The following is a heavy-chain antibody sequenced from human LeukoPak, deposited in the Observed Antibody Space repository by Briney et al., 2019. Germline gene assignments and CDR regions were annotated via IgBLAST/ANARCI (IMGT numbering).Heavy chain of an antibody. J-gene: IGHJ4*02. CDR1: GFTFSSYG. CDR2: IRYDGSNK. D-gene: IGHD1-26*01. V-gene: IGHV3-30*02. Sequence: PGGSLRLSCAASGFTFSSYGMHWVRQAPGKGLEWVAFIRYDGSNKDYADSVKGRFTISRDNSKNTLYLQMNSLRAEDTAVYYCAKAYSGSYYDYWGQGTLVTVSP. CDR3: AKAYSGSYYDY.